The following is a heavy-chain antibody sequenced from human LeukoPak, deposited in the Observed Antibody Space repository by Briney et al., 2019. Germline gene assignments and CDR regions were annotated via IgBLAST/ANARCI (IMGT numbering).Heavy chain of an antibody. V-gene: IGHV1-69*05. D-gene: IGHD6-13*01. CDR2: IIPIFGTA. CDR1: GGTFSSYA. J-gene: IGHJ6*03. CDR3: ARGIAAAGTYYYYYMDV. Sequence: SVKVSCKASGGTFSSYAISWVRQAPGQGLEWMGGIIPIFGTANYAQKFQGRVTITTDESASTAYMELSSLRSEDTAVYYCARGIAAAGTYYYYYMDVWGKGTTVTVSS.